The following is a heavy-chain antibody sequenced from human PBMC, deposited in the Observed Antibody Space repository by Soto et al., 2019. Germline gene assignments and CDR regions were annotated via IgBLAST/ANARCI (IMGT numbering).Heavy chain of an antibody. J-gene: IGHJ5*02. CDR1: GFTFSSYA. CDR2: ISGSGGST. V-gene: IGHV3-23*01. Sequence: GGSLRLSCAASGFTFSSYAMSWVRQAPGKGLEWVSAISGSGGSTYYADSVKGRFTISRDNSKNTLYLQMNSLRAEDTAVYYCAKDHRENRYGDWFDPWGQGTLVTVSS. CDR3: AKDHRENRYGDWFDP. D-gene: IGHD4-17*01.